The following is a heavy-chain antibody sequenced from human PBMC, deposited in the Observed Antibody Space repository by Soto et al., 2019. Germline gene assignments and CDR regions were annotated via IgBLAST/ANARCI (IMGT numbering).Heavy chain of an antibody. J-gene: IGHJ4*02. D-gene: IGHD5-12*01. CDR1: GGSIRSSNW. CDR2: IFHSGTT. CDR3: ARGVYGNSGYIIGFFDS. Sequence: SETLSLTCAVSGGSIRSSNWWTWVRQTPGKGLEWIGEIFHSGTTNYNPSLKSRLTISIDKSQNQFSLKMNSVTAADTAVYYCARGVYGNSGYIIGFFDSWGQGTLVTVSS. V-gene: IGHV4-4*02.